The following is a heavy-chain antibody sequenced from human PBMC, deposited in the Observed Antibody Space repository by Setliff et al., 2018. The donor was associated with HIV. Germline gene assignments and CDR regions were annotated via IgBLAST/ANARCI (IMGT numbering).Heavy chain of an antibody. CDR3: ARGPTSRYFDWSFSGARGTFNY. Sequence: GGSLRLSCAASGFTLTSFGMHWVRQAPGKGLEWVSSISYGSTYIYQSDSVKGRFTISRDNSKNTVYLQINSLRAEDTAVYYCARGPTSRYFDWSFSGARGTFNYWGQGTLVTVSS. D-gene: IGHD3-9*01. V-gene: IGHV3-21*01. CDR1: GFTLTSFG. CDR2: ISYGSTYI. J-gene: IGHJ4*02.